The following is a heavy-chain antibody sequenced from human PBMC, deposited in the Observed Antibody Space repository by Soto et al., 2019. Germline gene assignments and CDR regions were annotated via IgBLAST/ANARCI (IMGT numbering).Heavy chain of an antibody. CDR3: ARERGAPTTGGPTYSSSRGWFDP. J-gene: IGHJ5*02. D-gene: IGHD6-13*01. Sequence: GASVKVSCKASGYTFSNYGIHWVRQAPGQRLEWMGLINAGNGNTKYSQKFQGRVTLTRDTSASTVYMELSSLRSEDTAVYYCARERGAPTTGGPTYSSSRGWFDPWGQGTLVTVSS. CDR1: GYTFSNYG. V-gene: IGHV1-3*01. CDR2: INAGNGNT.